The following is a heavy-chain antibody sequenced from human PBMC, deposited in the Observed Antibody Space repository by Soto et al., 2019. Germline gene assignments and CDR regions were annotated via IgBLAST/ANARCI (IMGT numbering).Heavy chain of an antibody. J-gene: IGHJ4*02. V-gene: IGHV3-33*01. CDR3: ARDIVGGSYASYFDY. D-gene: IGHD1-26*01. CDR2: IWYDGSNK. Sequence: GGSLRLSCAASGFTFSSYGMHWVRQAPGKGLEWVAVIWYDGSNKYYADSVKGRFTISRDNSKNTLYPQMNSLRAEDTAVYYCARDIVGGSYASYFDYWGQGTLVTVSS. CDR1: GFTFSSYG.